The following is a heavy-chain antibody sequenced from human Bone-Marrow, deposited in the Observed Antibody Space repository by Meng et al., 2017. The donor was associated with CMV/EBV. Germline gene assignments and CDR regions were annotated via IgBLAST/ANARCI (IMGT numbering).Heavy chain of an antibody. J-gene: IGHJ6*02. Sequence: ASVKVSCKASGYIFTSYYMHWVRQAPGQGLEWMGIINPSGGSTSYAQKFQGRVTMTRDTSTSTVYMELSSLRSEDTAVHYCARAGGSGSYYNVRYYYGMDVWGQGTTVTVSS. CDR2: INPSGGST. D-gene: IGHD3-10*01. CDR1: GYIFTSYY. CDR3: ARAGGSGSYYNVRYYYGMDV. V-gene: IGHV1-46*01.